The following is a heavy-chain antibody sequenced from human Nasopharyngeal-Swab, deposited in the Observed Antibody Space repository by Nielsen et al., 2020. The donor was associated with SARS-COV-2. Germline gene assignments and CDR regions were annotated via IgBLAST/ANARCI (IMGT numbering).Heavy chain of an antibody. CDR3: ARSDYSGYDLYFDY. J-gene: IGHJ4*02. CDR1: GFTFSDYY. Sequence: GESLKISCAASGFTFSDYYMAWIRQAPGKGLEWVSYISTSGSSTDSADSVKGRFTISRDNANNLLYLQMNSLRAEDTAVYYCARSDYSGYDLYFDYWGQGTLVTVSS. CDR2: ISTSGSST. D-gene: IGHD5-12*01. V-gene: IGHV3-11*04.